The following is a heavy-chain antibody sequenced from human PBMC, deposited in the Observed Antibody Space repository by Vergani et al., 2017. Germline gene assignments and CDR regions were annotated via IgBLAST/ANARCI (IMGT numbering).Heavy chain of an antibody. CDR3: ASGDYGIFTGYRY. D-gene: IGHD3-9*01. Sequence: QVQVVQSGAEVKKSGASVKVSCKTSGYTFSNYSMHWVRQAPGQGLEWMGIINPRGGHTNYSQKFQGRGTMTRETSTSSVYMELSSLRSEDTSIYYCASGDYGIFTGYRYWGQGTLVTVSA. V-gene: IGHV1-46*03. J-gene: IGHJ4*02. CDR2: INPRGGHT. CDR1: GYTFSNYS.